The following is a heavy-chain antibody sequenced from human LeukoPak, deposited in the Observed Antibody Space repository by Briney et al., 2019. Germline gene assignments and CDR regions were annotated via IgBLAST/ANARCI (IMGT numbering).Heavy chain of an antibody. CDR3: ARSLGYCSGGSCYSGNYPGYWFDP. CDR2: IYYSGNT. V-gene: IGHV4-59*01. J-gene: IGHJ5*02. D-gene: IGHD2-15*01. Sequence: PSETLSLTCIVSGGSIRTYYWSWIRQPPGKGLEWIGYIYYSGNTNYNPSLQSRVTISVDTSKNQFSLKLSSVTAADTAVYYCARSLGYCSGGSCYSGNYPGYWFDPWGQGTLVTVSS. CDR1: GGSIRTYY.